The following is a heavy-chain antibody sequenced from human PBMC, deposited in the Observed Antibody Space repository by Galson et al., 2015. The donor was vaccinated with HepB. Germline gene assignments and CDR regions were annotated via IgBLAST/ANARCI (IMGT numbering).Heavy chain of an antibody. V-gene: IGHV3-72*01. CDR3: AIERRDYGDYAYYYYGMDV. CDR2: TRNKANSYTT. CDR1: GFTFSDHY. Sequence: SLRLSCAASGFTFSDHYMDWVRQAPGKGLEWVGRTRNKANSYTTDYAASVKGRLTISRDDSKDSLYLQMNSLKTEDTAVYYCAIERRDYGDYAYYYYGMDVWGQGTTVTVSS. J-gene: IGHJ6*02. D-gene: IGHD4-17*01.